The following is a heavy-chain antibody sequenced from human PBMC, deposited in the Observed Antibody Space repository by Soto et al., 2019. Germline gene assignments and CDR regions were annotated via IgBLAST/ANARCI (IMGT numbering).Heavy chain of an antibody. Sequence: QVQLVQSGAELKTPGSSVKGSCKASGATFSGYAINWVRQAPGQGLEWFGRIVPIFETLNYAQKLQGRVVVTANESTSTVYMELTNMIFEDSAVSYCVVMGNVAVSNPRSFVSWGQGTLVTVSS. CDR1: GATFSGYA. CDR3: VVMGNVAVSNPRSFVS. J-gene: IGHJ4*02. V-gene: IGHV1-69*18. D-gene: IGHD3-10*01. CDR2: IVPIFETL.